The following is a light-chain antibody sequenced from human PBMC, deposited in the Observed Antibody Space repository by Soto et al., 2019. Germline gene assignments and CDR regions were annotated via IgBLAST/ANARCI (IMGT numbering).Light chain of an antibody. V-gene: IGLV1-51*01. Sequence: QAVVTQPPSVSAAPGQRVTISCSGSSSNIGGNSVSWYQQLPGTAPKLLIYDDDNRPSGIPYRCSGSTTATSATLRITGFQTVDEADDYCGSWDSSLSAYVFGTGTKVTVL. CDR1: SSNIGGNS. J-gene: IGLJ1*01. CDR3: GSWDSSLSAYV. CDR2: DDD.